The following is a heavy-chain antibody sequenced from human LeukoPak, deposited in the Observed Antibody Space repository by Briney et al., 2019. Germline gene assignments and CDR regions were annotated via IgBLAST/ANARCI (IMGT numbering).Heavy chain of an antibody. V-gene: IGHV3-30*03. CDR2: ISYDESNK. J-gene: IGHJ6*02. CDR3: ARGTDTKPFWSGYWVDV. Sequence: GGSLRLSCAASGFTFSRSAMHWVRQAPGKGLEWVAVISYDESNKYYADSVKGRFTISRDNSKNTLYLQMNSLRAEDTAVYYCARGTDTKPFWSGYWVDVWGQGTTVTVSS. CDR1: GFTFSRSA. D-gene: IGHD3-3*01.